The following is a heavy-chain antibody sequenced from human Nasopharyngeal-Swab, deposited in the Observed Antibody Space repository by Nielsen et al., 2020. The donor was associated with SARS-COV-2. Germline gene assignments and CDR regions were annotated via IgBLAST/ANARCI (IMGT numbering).Heavy chain of an antibody. V-gene: IGHV1-2*06. Sequence: ASVKVSCKASGYTFTGYYMHWVRQAPGQGLEWMGRINPNSGGTNYAQKFQGRVTMTRDTSISTAYMELSRLRSDDTAVYYCARGPTSVAGTGDYYYGMDVWGQGTTVTVSS. CDR2: INPNSGGT. CDR3: ARGPTSVAGTGDYYYGMDV. J-gene: IGHJ6*02. D-gene: IGHD6-19*01. CDR1: GYTFTGYY.